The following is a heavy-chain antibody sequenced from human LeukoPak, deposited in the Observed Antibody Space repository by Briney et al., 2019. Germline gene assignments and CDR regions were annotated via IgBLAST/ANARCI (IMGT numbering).Heavy chain of an antibody. CDR3: ARDKSCSGGSCYYFDY. V-gene: IGHV3-30-3*01. J-gene: IGHJ4*02. CDR2: ISYDGSNK. Sequence: GGSLRLSCAASGLTFSSYAMHWVRQAPGKGLEWVAVISYDGSNKYYADSVKGRFTISRDNSKNTLYLQMNSLRAEDTAVYYCARDKSCSGGSCYYFDYWGQGTLVTVSS. CDR1: GLTFSSYA. D-gene: IGHD2-15*01.